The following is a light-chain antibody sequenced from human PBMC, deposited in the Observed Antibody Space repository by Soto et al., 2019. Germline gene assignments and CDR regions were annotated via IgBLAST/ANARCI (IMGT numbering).Light chain of an antibody. CDR2: AAS. CDR1: RDLIVW. J-gene: IGKJ5*01. Sequence: DIQMTQSPSSVSASVGDIVTMTCVGIRDLIVWLALXXXXXXXXXXXXISAASSMQSGVPSRYSGRGPGTDFTLTIRSLQPEDFTTYYCQPGISFTITICQWPPQEIK. CDR3: QPGISFTIT. V-gene: IGKV1-12*01.